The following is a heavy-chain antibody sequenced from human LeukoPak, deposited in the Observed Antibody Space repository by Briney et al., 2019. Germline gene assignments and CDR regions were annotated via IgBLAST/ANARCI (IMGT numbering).Heavy chain of an antibody. CDR2: ISWNSGSI. D-gene: IGHD1-26*01. Sequence: GRSLRLSCAASGFTFDDYAMQWVRQAPGKGLEWVSGISWNSGSIGYADSVKGRFTISRDNSKNTLYLQMNSLRAEDTAVYYCAKDGGTYSGAFGIWGQGTMVTVSS. CDR3: AKDGGTYSGAFGI. V-gene: IGHV3-9*01. J-gene: IGHJ3*02. CDR1: GFTFDDYA.